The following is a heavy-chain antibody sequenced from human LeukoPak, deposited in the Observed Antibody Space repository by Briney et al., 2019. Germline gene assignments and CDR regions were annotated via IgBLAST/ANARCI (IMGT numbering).Heavy chain of an antibody. V-gene: IGHV4-38-2*02. D-gene: IGHD1-1*01. CDR3: AREMARRITD. CDR1: GFSISKGYY. CDR2: IHPSGTT. Sequence: PSETLSLTCAVSGFSISKGYYWIWIRQPAGQGLEWIGNIHPSGTTFYNSSLNSRVTMSIDAPKNQFSLRLSLVTAADTAVYFCAREMARRITDWGQGTLVTVSS. J-gene: IGHJ4*02.